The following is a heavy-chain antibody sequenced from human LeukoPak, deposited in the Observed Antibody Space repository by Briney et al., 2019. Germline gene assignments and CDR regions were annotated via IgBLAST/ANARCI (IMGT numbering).Heavy chain of an antibody. CDR2: ISSSGSNI. CDR3: TRVLYSSGWYGDHY. J-gene: IGHJ4*02. Sequence: GGSLRLSCAASGFTFSNYSMNWVRQAPGKGLEWVSYISSSGSNIYYADSVKGRFTLSRDNARNSLYLQMNSLRAEDTAVHYCTRVLYSSGWYGDHYWGQGTLVTVPS. D-gene: IGHD6-19*01. CDR1: GFTFSNYS. V-gene: IGHV3-48*01.